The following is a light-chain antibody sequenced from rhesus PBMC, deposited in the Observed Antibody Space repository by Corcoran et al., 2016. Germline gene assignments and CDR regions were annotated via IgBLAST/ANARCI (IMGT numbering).Light chain of an antibody. V-gene: IGLV2-32*01. Sequence: QAALTQPRSVSGSPGQSVTISCTGTSSDIGGYNYVSWYQQHPGTAPKLMIYEVSKRPSGVSDRFSGSKSGNTASLTIPWLQAEDESDYYCCSYAGSYTYIFGAGTRLTVL. CDR3: CSYAGSYTYI. CDR2: EVS. J-gene: IGLJ1*01. CDR1: SSDIGGYNY.